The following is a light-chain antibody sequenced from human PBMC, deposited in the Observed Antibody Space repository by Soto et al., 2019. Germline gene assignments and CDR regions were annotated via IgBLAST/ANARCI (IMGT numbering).Light chain of an antibody. V-gene: IGKV3-20*01. J-gene: IGKJ1*01. Sequence: EIVMTQSPATLSVSPGQRASLSCRASQSVSSNYLAWYQQRPGQPPNLLIFGASNRAPGIPDRFSGSGSGTDFTLTISRLEPEDFAVYYCQQYGSSGTFGQGTKVDIK. CDR1: QSVSSNY. CDR2: GAS. CDR3: QQYGSSGT.